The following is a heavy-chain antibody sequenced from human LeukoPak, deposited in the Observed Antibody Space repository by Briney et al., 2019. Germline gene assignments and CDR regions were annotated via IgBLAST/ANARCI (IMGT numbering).Heavy chain of an antibody. J-gene: IGHJ4*02. Sequence: KPSETLSLTCAVSGYSISSSSYYWGWIRQPPGKGLEWIGSIYYSGSTYYNPSLKSRVTISVDTSKNQFSLKLSSVTAADTAVYYCARMDWFIVDTAMAATPFDYWGQGTLVTVSS. CDR2: IYYSGST. CDR3: ARMDWFIVDTAMAATPFDY. CDR1: GYSISSSSYY. V-gene: IGHV4-39*01. D-gene: IGHD5-18*01.